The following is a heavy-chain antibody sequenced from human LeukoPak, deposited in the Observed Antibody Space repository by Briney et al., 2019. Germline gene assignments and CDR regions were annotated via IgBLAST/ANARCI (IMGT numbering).Heavy chain of an antibody. D-gene: IGHD3-22*01. CDR3: ARTYYYDSSGYYPDHYYYYYMDV. CDR1: GYTFTGYY. V-gene: IGHV1-2*02. J-gene: IGHJ6*03. Sequence: ASVKVSCKASGYTFTGYYMHWVRQAPGQGLEWMGWINPNSSGTNYAQKFQGRVTMTRDTSISTAYMELSRLRSDDTAVYYCARTYYYDSSGYYPDHYYYYYMDVWGKGTTVTVSS. CDR2: INPNSSGT.